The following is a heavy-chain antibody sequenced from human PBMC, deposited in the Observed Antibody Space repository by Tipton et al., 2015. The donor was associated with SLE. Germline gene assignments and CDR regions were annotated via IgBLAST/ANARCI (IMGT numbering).Heavy chain of an antibody. J-gene: IGHJ4*02. CDR1: GGSISSYY. CDR2: IYYSGST. Sequence: TLSLTCTVSGGSISSYYWSWIRQPPGKGLEWIGYIYYSGSTNYNPSLKSRATISVDTSKNQFSLKLSSVTAADTAVYYCARTSQGCLDYWGQGTLVTVSS. V-gene: IGHV4-59*08. D-gene: IGHD2-15*01. CDR3: ARTSQGCLDY.